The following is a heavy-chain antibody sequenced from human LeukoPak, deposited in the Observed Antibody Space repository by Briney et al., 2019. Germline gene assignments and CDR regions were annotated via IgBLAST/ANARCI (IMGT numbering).Heavy chain of an antibody. CDR3: ARHVELGIPYYYYGMDV. J-gene: IGHJ6*02. V-gene: IGHV5-10-1*01. Sequence: HGESLKISCKGSGYSFTSYWISWVRQMPGKGLEWMGRIDPSDSYTKYSPSFQGHVTISADKSISTACLQWSSLKASDTAMYYCARHVELGIPYYYYGMDVWGQGTTVTVSS. CDR2: IDPSDSYT. D-gene: IGHD7-27*01. CDR1: GYSFTSYW.